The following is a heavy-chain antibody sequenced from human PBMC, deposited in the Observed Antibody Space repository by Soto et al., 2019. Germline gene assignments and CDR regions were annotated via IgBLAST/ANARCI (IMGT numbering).Heavy chain of an antibody. J-gene: IGHJ4*02. V-gene: IGHV1-69*13. Sequence: GASVKVSCKASGGTFSSYAISWVRQAPGQGLEWMGGIIPIFGTANYAQKFQGRVTITADESTSTAYVELSSLRSEDTAVYYCARDGVAGDFDYWGQGTLVTVSS. CDR3: ARDGVAGDFDY. CDR2: IIPIFGTA. D-gene: IGHD6-19*01. CDR1: GGTFSSYA.